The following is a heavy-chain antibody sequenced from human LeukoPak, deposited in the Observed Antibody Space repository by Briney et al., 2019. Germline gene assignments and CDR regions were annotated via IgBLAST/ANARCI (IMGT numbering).Heavy chain of an antibody. CDR2: ISSSSSAI. D-gene: IGHD4-17*01. J-gene: IGHJ4*02. Sequence: HPGGSLRLSCAASGFTFASYSMNWVRQAPGKGLEWVSYISSSSSAIYYADSVKGRFTISRDNAKNSVDLQMNSLRDEDTAVYYCARDSYGDYYFDYWGQGTLVTVSS. CDR3: ARDSYGDYYFDY. CDR1: GFTFASYS. V-gene: IGHV3-48*02.